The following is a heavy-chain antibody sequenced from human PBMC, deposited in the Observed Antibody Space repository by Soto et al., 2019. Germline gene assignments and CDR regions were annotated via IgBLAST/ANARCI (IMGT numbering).Heavy chain of an antibody. CDR2: IFPGDSET. V-gene: IGHV5-51*01. CDR3: ARLYSPRYYDTCGYNY. CDR1: GYSFSTYW. Sequence: GESLKISCKGSGYSFSTYWIGWVRQTPGKGLEWVGIIFPGDSETRYSPSLQGQVTISADKSISTAYLHWSSLKASDTAMYYCARLYSPRYYDTCGYNYRGQGTLVTVSS. J-gene: IGHJ4*02. D-gene: IGHD3-22*01.